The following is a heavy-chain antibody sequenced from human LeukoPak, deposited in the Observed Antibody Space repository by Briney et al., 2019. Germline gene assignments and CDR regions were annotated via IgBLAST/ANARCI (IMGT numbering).Heavy chain of an antibody. J-gene: IGHJ4*02. CDR1: GFTFDDYA. D-gene: IGHD3-22*01. CDR2: ITSDNDNI. CDR3: AKMYYYDSSGYRNYYFDY. V-gene: IGHV3-9*01. Sequence: GGSLRLSCAASGFTFDDYAMHWVRQAPGKGLEWVSGITSDNDNIRYADSVEGRFTVSRDNAKNSLYLQMNSLRAEDTAVYYCAKMYYYDSSGYRNYYFDYWGQGTLVIVSS.